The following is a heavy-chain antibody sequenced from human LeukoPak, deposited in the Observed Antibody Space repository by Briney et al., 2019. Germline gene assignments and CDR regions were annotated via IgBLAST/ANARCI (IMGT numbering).Heavy chain of an antibody. J-gene: IGHJ4*02. CDR1: GITLSNYG. V-gene: IGHV3-23*01. D-gene: IGHD3-22*01. CDR3: AKRGVVIRVILVGFHKEAYYFDS. CDR2: ISASGGKT. Sequence: GRSLRLSCAVSGITLSNYGMSWVRQAPRKWLEWVAGISASGGKTNYADSVKGRFTISRDNPKNTLSLQMNSLRAEDTAVYFCAKRGVVIRVILVGFHKEAYYFDSWGQGALVTVSS.